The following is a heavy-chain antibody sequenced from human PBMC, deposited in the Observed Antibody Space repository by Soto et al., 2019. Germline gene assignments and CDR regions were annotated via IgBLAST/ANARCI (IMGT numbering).Heavy chain of an antibody. V-gene: IGHV4-34*01. CDR3: ARGVRYSDY. J-gene: IGHJ4*02. D-gene: IGHD3-10*01. CDR1: GGSFSGCY. CDR2: INHSGST. Sequence: SETLSLTCAVYGGSFSGCYWSWIRQPPGKGLEWIGEINHSGSTNYNPSLKSRVTISVDTSKNQFSLKLSSVTAADTAVYYCARGVRYSDYWGQGTLVTVSS.